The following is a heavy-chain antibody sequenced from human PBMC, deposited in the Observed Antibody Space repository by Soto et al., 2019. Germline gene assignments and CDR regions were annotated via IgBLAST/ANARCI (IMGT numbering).Heavy chain of an antibody. J-gene: IGHJ6*02. CDR3: TSWFGGEKHYRPRAFYYYYGMDV. Sequence: PGGSLRLSCAASGFTFSNAWMSWVRQAPGKGLEWVGRIKSKTDGGTTDYAAPVKGRFTISRDDSKNTLYLQMNSLKTEDTAVYYCTSWFGGEKHYRPRAFYYYYGMDVWGQGTTVTVSS. D-gene: IGHD3-10*01. V-gene: IGHV3-15*01. CDR2: IKSKTDGGTT. CDR1: GFTFSNAW.